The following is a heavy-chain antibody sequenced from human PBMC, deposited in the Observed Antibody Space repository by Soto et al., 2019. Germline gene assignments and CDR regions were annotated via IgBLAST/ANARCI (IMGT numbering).Heavy chain of an antibody. V-gene: IGHV5-51*01. D-gene: IGHD6-13*01. CDR2: IYPGDSDT. J-gene: IGHJ4*02. CDR1: GYTFTSYW. CDR3: ARYPGQIIAAAGPYFDY. Sequence: VESLKISCKGSGYTFTSYWIAWVRQMPVKGLEWMGIIYPGDSDTRYSPSFQGQVTISADKSISTAYLQWSSLKASDTAMYYCARYPGQIIAAAGPYFDYWGQGTLVTVSS.